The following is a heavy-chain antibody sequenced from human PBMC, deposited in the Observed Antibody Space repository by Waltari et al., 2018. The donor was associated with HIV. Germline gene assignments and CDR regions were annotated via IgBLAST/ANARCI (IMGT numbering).Heavy chain of an antibody. J-gene: IGHJ6*02. Sequence: QVQLQESGPGLVKPSETLSLTCTVSGGSINTYYWNWIRQPPGRGLEWIGYTYYSGSANDNPSLKSRVTISIDTSKNQFSLKLSSVTAADTAVYYCARSYLFSRTSPPPVDVWGQGTTVIVSS. D-gene: IGHD2-2*01. CDR1: GGSINTYY. CDR2: TYYSGSA. CDR3: ARSYLFSRTSPPPVDV. V-gene: IGHV4-59*01.